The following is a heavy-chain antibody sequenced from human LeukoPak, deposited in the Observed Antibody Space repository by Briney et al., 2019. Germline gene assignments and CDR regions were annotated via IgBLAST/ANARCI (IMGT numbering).Heavy chain of an antibody. J-gene: IGHJ3*02. Sequence: KTGGSLRLSCAASGFTFSDYYMSWLRQAPGEGLEWVSYITSSGSTIYYADSMKGRFTISRDNAKHSLFLQLDSLRAEDTAVYYCARIGRRAAFDIWGQGTLVIVSS. CDR1: GFTFSDYY. V-gene: IGHV3-11*01. CDR3: ARIGRRAAFDI. CDR2: ITSSGSTI.